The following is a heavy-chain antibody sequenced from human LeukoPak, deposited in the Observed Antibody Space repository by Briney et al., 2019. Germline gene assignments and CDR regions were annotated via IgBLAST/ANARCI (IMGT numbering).Heavy chain of an antibody. Sequence: GGSLRLSCAASGFTLSSYGMHWVRQAPGKGLEWVAFIRYDGSNKYYADSVKGRFTISRDNSKNTLYLQMNSLKTEDTAVYYCTTAVVRGLNAFDIWGRGTMVTVSS. CDR1: GFTLSSYG. J-gene: IGHJ3*02. CDR2: IRYDGSNK. CDR3: TTAVVRGLNAFDI. D-gene: IGHD3-10*01. V-gene: IGHV3-30*02.